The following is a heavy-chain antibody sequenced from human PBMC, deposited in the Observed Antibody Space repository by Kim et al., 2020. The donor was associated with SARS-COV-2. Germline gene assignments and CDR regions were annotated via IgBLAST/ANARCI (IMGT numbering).Heavy chain of an antibody. CDR3: AREPSLLMVYEYHTYHYFDY. J-gene: IGHJ4*02. Sequence: GGSLRLSCAASGFTFSSYSMNWVRQAPGKGLEWVSSISSSSYIYYADSVKGRFTISRDNAKNSLYLQMNSLRAEDTAVYYCAREPSLLMVYEYHTYHYFDYWGQGTLVTVSS. CDR1: GFTFSSYS. CDR2: ISSSSYI. V-gene: IGHV3-21*01. D-gene: IGHD2-8*01.